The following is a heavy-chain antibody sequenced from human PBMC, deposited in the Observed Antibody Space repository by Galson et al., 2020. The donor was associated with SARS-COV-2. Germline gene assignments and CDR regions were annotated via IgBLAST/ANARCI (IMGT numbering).Heavy chain of an antibody. CDR1: GGSFSGYS. CDR3: ARGRQGVVPSPVLGLGPLYAYYYMDV. D-gene: IGHD2-8*01. V-gene: IGHV4-34*01. J-gene: IGHJ6*03. Sequence: SETLSLTCAVYGGSFSGYSWTWIRQAPGKGLEWIGEITSGGDTKYSPSLSSRVTLSVDTSRNQFSLKLTSVSAADTALYFCARGRQGVVPSPVLGLGPLYAYYYMDVWGKGTTVTVSS. CDR2: ITSGGDT.